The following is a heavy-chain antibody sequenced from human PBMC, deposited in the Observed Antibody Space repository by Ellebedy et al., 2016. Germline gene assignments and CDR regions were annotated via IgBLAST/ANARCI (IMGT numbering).Heavy chain of an antibody. V-gene: IGHV1-24*01. CDR2: FDPDDGET. J-gene: IGHJ4*02. Sequence: ASVKVSXKISGHTFTDFSMHWLRQAPGKGLDWLGGFDPDDGETIYAQKFQDRVTMTEDTSTDTAYMEMRNLRSEDTAVYFCATGGGGAPFDYWGQGTLVTVSS. CDR1: GHTFTDFS. CDR3: ATGGGGAPFDY. D-gene: IGHD3-10*01.